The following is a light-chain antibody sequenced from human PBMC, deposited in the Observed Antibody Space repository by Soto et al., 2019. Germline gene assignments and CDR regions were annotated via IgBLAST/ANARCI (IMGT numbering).Light chain of an antibody. CDR2: GAS. CDR3: QHYHNLPLT. CDR1: QSVSSS. Sequence: SQSVSSSALAWYQQKPGQAPRRLIYGASSRATGIPDRFSGSGSGTEFTLSISCLQSEDSAIYYCQHYHNLPLTFGGGTQGGYQ. V-gene: IGKV3D-15*01. J-gene: IGKJ4*01.